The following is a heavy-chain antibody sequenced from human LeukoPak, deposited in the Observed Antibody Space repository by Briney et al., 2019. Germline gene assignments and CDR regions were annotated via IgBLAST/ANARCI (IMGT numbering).Heavy chain of an antibody. CDR3: ARTRDYGDYQFGY. CDR1: GFTFSTYS. D-gene: IGHD4-17*01. Sequence: PGGSLGLSCTASGFTFSTYSMNWVRQAPGKGPEWLAYISSRTMFYADSVKGRFTISRDNAKNSLYLQMNSLRAEDTAVYYCARTRDYGDYQFGYWGQGTLVTVSS. J-gene: IGHJ4*02. V-gene: IGHV3-48*04. CDR2: ISSRTM.